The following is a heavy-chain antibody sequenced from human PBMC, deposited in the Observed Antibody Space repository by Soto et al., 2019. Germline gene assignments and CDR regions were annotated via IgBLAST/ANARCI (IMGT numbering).Heavy chain of an antibody. J-gene: IGHJ4*02. CDR3: VGLGGSSWADY. CDR2: IDNEGIGT. D-gene: IGHD6-13*01. CDR1: GFAFSSLW. Sequence: EVRLVESGGGLVHPGASLTVSCEASGFAFSSLWMHWVRQAPGKGLEWVSRIDNEGIGTNYADAVRGRFTMSRDNAKNMLYLQMNSLRADDTGVYFCVGLGGSSWADYWGQGTLFTVSS. V-gene: IGHV3-74*01.